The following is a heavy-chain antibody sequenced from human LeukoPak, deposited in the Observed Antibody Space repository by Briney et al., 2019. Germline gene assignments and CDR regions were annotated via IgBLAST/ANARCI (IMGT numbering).Heavy chain of an antibody. D-gene: IGHD3-16*01. Sequence: PGGSLRLSCAASGFTFSNAWTSWVRQAPGKGLEWVGRIKSKTDGGTTDYAAPVKGRFTISRDDSKNTLYLQMNSLKTEDTAVYYCALYVTYDFDLWGRGTLVTVSS. V-gene: IGHV3-15*01. CDR3: ALYVTYDFDL. CDR2: IKSKTDGGTT. J-gene: IGHJ2*01. CDR1: GFTFSNAW.